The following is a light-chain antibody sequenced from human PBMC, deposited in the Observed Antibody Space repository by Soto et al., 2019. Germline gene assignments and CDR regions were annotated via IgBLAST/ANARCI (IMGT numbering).Light chain of an antibody. CDR2: GAS. CDR1: QSVSGSL. CDR3: QQYGSSPET. J-gene: IGKJ1*01. Sequence: EIVLTRSPGTLSLSPGERVTLSCRASQSVSGSLLAWYQQRPGQAPRLLIYGASSRATGIPDRFSGSGSGTDFTLTISSLEPEDFAVYYCQQYGSSPETFGQGTKVEIK. V-gene: IGKV3-20*01.